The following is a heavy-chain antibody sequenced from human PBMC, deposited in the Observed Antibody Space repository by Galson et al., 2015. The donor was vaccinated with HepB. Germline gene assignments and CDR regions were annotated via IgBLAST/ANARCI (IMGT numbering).Heavy chain of an antibody. Sequence: CAISGDSVSSNSAAWNWIRQSPSRGLEWLGRTYYRSKWYNDYAVSVKSRITINPDTSKNQFSLQLNSVTPEDTAVYYCASGYSSSWGSAFDIWGQGTMVTVSS. J-gene: IGHJ3*02. V-gene: IGHV6-1*01. CDR2: TYYRSKWYN. CDR1: GDSVSSNSAA. CDR3: ASGYSSSWGSAFDI. D-gene: IGHD6-13*01.